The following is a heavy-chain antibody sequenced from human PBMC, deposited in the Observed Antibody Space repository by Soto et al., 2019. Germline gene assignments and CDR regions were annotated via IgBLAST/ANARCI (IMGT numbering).Heavy chain of an antibody. CDR2: ISYDGSNK. V-gene: IGHV3-30*18. Sequence: SGGSLRLSCAASGFTFSSCGMHWVRQAPGKGLEWVAVISYDGSNKYYADSVKGRFTISRDNSKNTLYLQMNSLRAEDTAVYYCAKRIEGGMDVWGQGTTVTV. J-gene: IGHJ6*02. CDR1: GFTFSSCG. CDR3: AKRIEGGMDV.